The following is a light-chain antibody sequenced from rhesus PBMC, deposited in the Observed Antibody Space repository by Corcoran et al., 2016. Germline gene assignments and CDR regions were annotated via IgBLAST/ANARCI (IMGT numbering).Light chain of an antibody. CDR1: QGISSW. CDR3: QQYYSAPFT. V-gene: IGKV1-21*01. Sequence: DIQMTQSPSSLSASVGDRVTITCRASQGISSWLAWYQPKPGKAPNLLNYKASSLQSGVPSRFSGSGSGTEVTPTISSLQPEDFATYYCQQYYSAPFTFGPGTKLDIK. CDR2: KAS. J-gene: IGKJ3*01.